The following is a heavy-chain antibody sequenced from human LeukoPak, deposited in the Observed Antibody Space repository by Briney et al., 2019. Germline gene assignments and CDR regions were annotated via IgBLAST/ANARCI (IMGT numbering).Heavy chain of an antibody. CDR3: ARGPSIAAAGTTFPFDY. J-gene: IGHJ4*02. CDR2: IKQDGSEK. V-gene: IGHV3-7*03. D-gene: IGHD6-13*01. CDR1: GFTFSSYW. Sequence: GGSLRLSCAASGFTFSSYWMSWVRQAPGKGLEWVANIKQDGSEKYYVDSVKGRFTISRDNAKNSLYLQMNSLSAEDTAVYYCARGPSIAAAGTTFPFDYWGQGTLVTVSS.